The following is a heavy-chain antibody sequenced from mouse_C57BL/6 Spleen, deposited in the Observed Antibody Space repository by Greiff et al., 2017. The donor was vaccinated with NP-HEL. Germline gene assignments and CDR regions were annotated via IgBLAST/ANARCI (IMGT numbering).Heavy chain of an antibody. J-gene: IGHJ1*03. CDR1: GFNIKNTY. V-gene: IGHV14-3*01. Sequence: EVQLQQSVAELVRPGASVKLSCTASGFNIKNTYMHWVKQRPEQGLEWIGRIDPANGNTKYAPKFQGKATITADTSSNTAYLQLSSLTSEDTAIYYCALFPITTGEEDGYFDVWGTGTTVTVSS. D-gene: IGHD1-2*01. CDR2: IDPANGNT. CDR3: ALFPITTGEEDGYFDV.